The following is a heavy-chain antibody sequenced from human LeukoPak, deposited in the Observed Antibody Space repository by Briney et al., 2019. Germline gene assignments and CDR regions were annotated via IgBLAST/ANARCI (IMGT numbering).Heavy chain of an antibody. CDR2: IYPGDSDT. Sequence: GESLKISCKGSGYSFTSYWIGWVRQMTGKGLEWMGIIYPGDSDTRYSPSYQGQVTISADKSISTAYLQWSSLKASDTAMYYCVRLPGYCSGGSCLDYWGQGTLVTVSS. V-gene: IGHV5-51*01. D-gene: IGHD2-15*01. J-gene: IGHJ4*02. CDR1: GYSFTSYW. CDR3: VRLPGYCSGGSCLDY.